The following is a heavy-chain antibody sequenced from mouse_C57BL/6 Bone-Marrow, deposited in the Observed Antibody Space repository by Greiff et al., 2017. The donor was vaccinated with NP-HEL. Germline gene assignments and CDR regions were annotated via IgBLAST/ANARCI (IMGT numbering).Heavy chain of an antibody. J-gene: IGHJ3*01. V-gene: IGHV14-4*01. CDR3: TTGGYSAWVAY. Sequence: EVQLQQSGAELVRPGASVKLSCTASGFNIKDDYMHWVKQRPEQGLEWIGWIDPENGDTEYASKFQGKATITADTSSNSAYLQLSRLTSEDTAVYYCTTGGYSAWVAYWGQGTLVTVSA. CDR1: GFNIKDDY. CDR2: IDPENGDT. D-gene: IGHD2-14*01.